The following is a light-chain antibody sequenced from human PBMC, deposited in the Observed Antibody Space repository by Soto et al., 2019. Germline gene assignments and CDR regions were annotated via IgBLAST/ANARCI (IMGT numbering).Light chain of an antibody. Sequence: EIGLTQSPGTLSLSPGERATLSCRASQSVSSSYLAWYQQKPGQAPRLLIYGASSRATGIPDRFSGSGSGTDFTLTISRLEPEDFPVYYCQPYGSSGTFGPGTKAAIK. CDR2: GAS. CDR3: QPYGSSGT. V-gene: IGKV3-20*01. J-gene: IGKJ3*01. CDR1: QSVSSSY.